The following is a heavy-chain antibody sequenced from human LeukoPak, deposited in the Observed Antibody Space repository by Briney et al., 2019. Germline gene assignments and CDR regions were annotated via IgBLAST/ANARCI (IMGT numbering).Heavy chain of an antibody. J-gene: IGHJ4*02. CDR2: ISSSGSSI. CDR3: ARAFTSSGYYDGLGFDY. V-gene: IGHV3-48*03. Sequence: PGGSLRLSRAASEFTFSRYEMNWVRQAPGKGREWVSYISSSGSSIYNADSVKGRFTISRENAKNSLYLQMNSLRAEDTAVYFCARAFTSSGYYDGLGFDYWGQGTLVTVSS. CDR1: EFTFSRYE. D-gene: IGHD3-22*01.